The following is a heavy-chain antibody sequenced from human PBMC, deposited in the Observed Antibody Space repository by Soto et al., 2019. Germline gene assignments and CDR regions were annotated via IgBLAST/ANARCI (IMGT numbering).Heavy chain of an antibody. CDR1: GFTFSRYA. CDR2: INAGGGDT. D-gene: IGHD2-8*01. J-gene: IGHJ4*02. CDR3: VKTNNPLWPNTWSDY. Sequence: PRLSCAASGFTFSRYAMSWVRQAPGKGLEWVSAINAGGGDTYYADSVQGRFTISRDHTLYLQMNSLRADDTAVYFCVKTNNPLWPNTWSDYWGAGTLVPVSS. V-gene: IGHV3-23*01.